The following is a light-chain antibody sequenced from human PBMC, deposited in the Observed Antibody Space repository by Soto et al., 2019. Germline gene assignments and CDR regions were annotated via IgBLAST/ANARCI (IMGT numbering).Light chain of an antibody. V-gene: IGLV3-25*03. CDR3: LSADSSGAYV. Sequence: SYELTQPPSVSVSPGQTATITCSGDTLSKKYAFWYQQKPGQAPILLIYKDTERPSGIPARFSGSSSGTTVTLTISGVQAEDEAVYYCLSADSSGAYVFGTGTKLTVL. J-gene: IGLJ1*01. CDR2: KDT. CDR1: TLSKKY.